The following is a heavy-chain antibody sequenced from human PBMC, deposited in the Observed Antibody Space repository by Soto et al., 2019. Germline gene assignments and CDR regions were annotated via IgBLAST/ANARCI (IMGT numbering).Heavy chain of an antibody. CDR2: IIGGNGDT. D-gene: IGHD1-26*01. V-gene: IGHV3-23*01. Sequence: EVQLLDSGGHLVQPGGSLRLSCVVSGFTFSQYTMNWVRQAPGKGLEWISGIIGGNGDTYYADSVKGRFTISRDNSKNTLFLQMASLTVGDTAIYYCAKDKVPDGSWDIDYWGQGAPVTVSS. CDR3: AKDKVPDGSWDIDY. J-gene: IGHJ4*02. CDR1: GFTFSQYT.